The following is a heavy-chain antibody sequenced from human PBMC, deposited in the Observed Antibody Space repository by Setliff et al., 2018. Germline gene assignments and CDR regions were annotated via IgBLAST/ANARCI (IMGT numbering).Heavy chain of an antibody. CDR1: GGSISSGTHF. J-gene: IGHJ6*03. CDR3: ARGDYFSYYMYV. CDR2: IYYSGNT. Sequence: SETLSLTCTVAGGSISSGTHFWNWIRQHPGKGLEWIGYIYYSGNTYSNPSLKSRLTMSIITSKKQFSLTMNSMTAADTAVYYWARGDYFSYYMYVWGKGTTVTVSS. V-gene: IGHV4-31*03.